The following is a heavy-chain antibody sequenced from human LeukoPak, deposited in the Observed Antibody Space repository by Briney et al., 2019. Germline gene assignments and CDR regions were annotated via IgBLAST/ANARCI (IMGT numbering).Heavy chain of an antibody. J-gene: IGHJ6*03. CDR1: RYTFTSYD. Sequence: ASVKVSCKASRYTFTSYDINWVRQATGQGLEWMGWMNPNSGNTGYAQKFQGRVTMTRNTSISTAYMELSSLRSEDTAVYYCARGRRDRIAYCSSTSCYYYYYMDVWGKGTTVTVSS. CDR3: ARGRRDRIAYCSSTSCYYYYYMDV. D-gene: IGHD2-2*01. V-gene: IGHV1-8*01. CDR2: MNPNSGNT.